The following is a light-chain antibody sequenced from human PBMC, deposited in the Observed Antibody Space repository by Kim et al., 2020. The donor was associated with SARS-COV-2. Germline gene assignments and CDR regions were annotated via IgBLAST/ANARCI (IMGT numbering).Light chain of an antibody. CDR3: HLYNNRHRT. CDR1: QSVITN. Sequence: EIVLTQSPATLSVSPGERATLSCRATQSVITNLAWYQQKPGQAPRLLIYSASTRATGVPPRFSGSGSGTDFTLTISSLQSEDFAIYYCHLYNNRHRTFGQGTKVDIK. J-gene: IGKJ1*01. CDR2: SAS. V-gene: IGKV3-15*01.